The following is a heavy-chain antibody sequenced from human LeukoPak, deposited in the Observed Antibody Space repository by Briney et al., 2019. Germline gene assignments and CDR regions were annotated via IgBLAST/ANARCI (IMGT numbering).Heavy chain of an antibody. D-gene: IGHD1-14*01. CDR3: ARDPGAGDY. CDR1: GFTVSSNY. J-gene: IGHJ4*02. Sequence: GGSLRLSCAASGFTVSSNYMSWVRQAPGKGLEWFSSITSSSSYISYADSVKGRFTISRDNAKNSLYLQLNYLRAEDTAVYYCARDPGAGDYWGQGTLVTVSS. CDR2: ITSSSSYI. V-gene: IGHV3-21*03.